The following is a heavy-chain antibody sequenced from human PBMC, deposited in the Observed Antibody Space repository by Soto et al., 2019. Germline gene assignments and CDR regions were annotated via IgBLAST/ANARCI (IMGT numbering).Heavy chain of an antibody. V-gene: IGHV5-51*01. D-gene: IGHD6-13*01. CDR2: IYPGDSDT. J-gene: IGHJ6*02. CDR3: ARGAAAAGTSYYYGMDV. CDR1: GYSFTSYW. Sequence: GESLKISCKGSGYSFTSYWIGWVRQMPGKGLEGMGIIYPGDSDTRYSPSFQGQVTISADKSISTAYLQWSSLKASDTAMYYCARGAAAAGTSYYYGMDVWGQGTTVTVS.